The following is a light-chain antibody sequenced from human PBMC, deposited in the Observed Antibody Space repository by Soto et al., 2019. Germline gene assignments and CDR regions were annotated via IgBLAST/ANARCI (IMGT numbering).Light chain of an antibody. V-gene: IGLV2-14*01. Sequence: QPASVSGSPGQSITISCTGTSSDIGGYNYVSWYQHHPGKAPKLMIYEVSNRPSGVSNRFSGSKSGNTASLTISGLQAEDEADYHCSSYTSRTTFVIFGGGTQLTVL. CDR2: EVS. J-gene: IGLJ7*01. CDR3: SSYTSRTTFVI. CDR1: SSDIGGYNY.